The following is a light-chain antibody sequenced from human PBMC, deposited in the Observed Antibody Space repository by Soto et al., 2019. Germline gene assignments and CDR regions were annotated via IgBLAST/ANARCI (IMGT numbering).Light chain of an antibody. CDR2: AAS. V-gene: IGKV3-15*01. CDR3: QQYNDWPALT. J-gene: IGKJ4*01. CDR1: QSVGSN. Sequence: ETVMTQSPATLSVSPGERATLSCRASQSVGSNVAWYQQKPGQAPRLLIHAASTRATGILTRFSGSGSGTEFTLTINRLQSEDFAVYYCQQYNDWPALTFGGGTKVEMK.